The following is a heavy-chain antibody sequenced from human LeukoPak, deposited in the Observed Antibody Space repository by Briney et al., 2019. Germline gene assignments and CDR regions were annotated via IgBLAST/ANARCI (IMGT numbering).Heavy chain of an antibody. CDR2: ITSSSSHI. V-gene: IGHV3-21*01. CDR3: ARGCSDGVCYRDY. Sequence: GGSLRLSCAASGFSFSSYSMNWVRQALGKGLEWVSTITSSSSHIYYADSVKGRFTISRDNAKNSLYLQMNSLRAEDTAVYYCARGCSDGVCYRDYWGQGTPVTVSS. J-gene: IGHJ4*02. CDR1: GFSFSSYS. D-gene: IGHD2-8*01.